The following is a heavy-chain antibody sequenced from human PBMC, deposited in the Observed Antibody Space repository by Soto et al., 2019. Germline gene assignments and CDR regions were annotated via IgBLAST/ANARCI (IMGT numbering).Heavy chain of an antibody. CDR1: GFTFSSYV. V-gene: IGHV3-33*01. Sequence: PGGSLRLSWAESGFTFSSYVMHWVRQAPGKGLEWVAVIWYDGSNKYYADSVKGRFTISRDNSKNTLYLQMNSLRAEDTAVYYCARDTHIVVVTATFDYWGQGTLVTVSS. D-gene: IGHD2-21*02. CDR2: IWYDGSNK. J-gene: IGHJ4*02. CDR3: ARDTHIVVVTATFDY.